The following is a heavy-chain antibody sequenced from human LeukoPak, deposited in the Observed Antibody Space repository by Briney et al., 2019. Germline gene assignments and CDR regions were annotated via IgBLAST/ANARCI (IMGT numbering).Heavy chain of an antibody. CDR3: ARGPYSSRWYNY. Sequence: SETLSLTCALYGGSFSGYYWSWIRQPPGKGLEWIGEINHSGSTNYNPSLKSRVTISVDTSKNQFSLKLSSVTAADTAVYYCARGPYSSRWYNYCGQGTLVTVSS. CDR1: GGSFSGYY. D-gene: IGHD6-13*01. J-gene: IGHJ4*02. V-gene: IGHV4-34*01. CDR2: INHSGST.